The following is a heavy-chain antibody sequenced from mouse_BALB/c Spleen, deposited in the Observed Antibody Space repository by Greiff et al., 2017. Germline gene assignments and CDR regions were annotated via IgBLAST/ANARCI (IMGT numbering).Heavy chain of an antibody. CDR3: ARWDYGSPFDY. D-gene: IGHD1-1*01. CDR1: GFTFSSFG. V-gene: IGHV5-17*02. Sequence: EVQRVESGGGLVQPGGSRKLSCAASGFTFSSFGMHWVRQAPEKGLEWVAYISSGSSTIYYADTVKGRFTISRDNPKNTLFLQMTSLRSEDTAMYYCARWDYGSPFDYWGQGTTLTVSS. J-gene: IGHJ2*01. CDR2: ISSGSSTI.